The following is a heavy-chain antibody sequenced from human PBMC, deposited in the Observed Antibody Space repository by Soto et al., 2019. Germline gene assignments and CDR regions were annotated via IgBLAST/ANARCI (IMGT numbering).Heavy chain of an antibody. V-gene: IGHV3-53*04. CDR1: GFTVSSNY. Sequence: GGSLRLSCAASGFTVSSNYMSWVRQAPGKGLEWVSVIYSGGSTYYADSVKGRFTISRHNSKNTLYLQMNSLRAEDTAVYYCAVSAERYDSPPGAFDIWGQGTMVTVSS. CDR2: IYSGGST. CDR3: AVSAERYDSPPGAFDI. D-gene: IGHD1-1*01. J-gene: IGHJ3*02.